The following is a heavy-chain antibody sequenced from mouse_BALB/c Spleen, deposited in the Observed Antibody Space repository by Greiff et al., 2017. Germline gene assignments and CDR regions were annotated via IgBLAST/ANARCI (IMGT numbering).Heavy chain of an antibody. CDR2: ISSGSSTI. V-gene: IGHV5-17*02. Sequence: EVKLVESGGGLVQPGGSRKLSCAASGFTFSSFGMHWVRQAPEKGLEWVAYISSGSSTIYYADTVKGRFTISRDNPKNTLFLQMTSLRSEDTAMYYCARLDGAYWGQGTLVTVAA. J-gene: IGHJ3*01. CDR1: GFTFSSFG. CDR3: ARLDGAY.